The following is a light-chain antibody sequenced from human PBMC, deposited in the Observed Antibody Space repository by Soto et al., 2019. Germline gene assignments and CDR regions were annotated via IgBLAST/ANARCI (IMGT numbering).Light chain of an antibody. CDR1: RRDVVGYNY. CDR3: SSYRTSNTRQIV. J-gene: IGLJ1*01. Sequence: SSLAQPGSLSGGPWQSITICCTGARRDVVGYNYVSWYQHNPGKAPKLMIYDVSNRPSGVSNRFSGSKSGNTASLSISGLQPEDEADYYCSSYRTSNTRQIVCGTGTKVTVL. CDR2: DVS. V-gene: IGLV2-14*03.